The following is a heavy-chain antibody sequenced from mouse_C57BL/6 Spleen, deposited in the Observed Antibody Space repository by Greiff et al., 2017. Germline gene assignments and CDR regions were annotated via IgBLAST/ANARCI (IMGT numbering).Heavy chain of an antibody. CDR2: IVPGSGCT. CDR3: AKRGYGYNDDRDY. Sequence: VQLQQSGAELMKPGASVKLSCKATGYTFTGYWIAWVKQRPGHGLEWIGEIVPGSGCTNYNEKFKGKATFTADTSSNTAYMQLSSLTTEDSAIDYWAKRGYGYNDDRDYWGQGTSVTVSS. CDR1: GYTFTGYW. D-gene: IGHD2-2*01. J-gene: IGHJ4*01. V-gene: IGHV1-9*01.